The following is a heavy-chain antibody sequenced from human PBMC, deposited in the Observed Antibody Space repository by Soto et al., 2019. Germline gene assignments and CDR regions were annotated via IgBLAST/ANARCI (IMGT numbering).Heavy chain of an antibody. CDR1: GYTFNTYG. V-gene: IGHV1-18*01. CDR3: ARGNYFGHTPGPFDT. Sequence: QVQLVQSGGEVKKPGASLKVSCKASGYTFNTYGISWVRQAPGQGLEWLGWSNGYNDDTEYAQKVQGRVTLSKDTSTSTAYMELRNLRSDDTAVYYCARGNYFGHTPGPFDTWGQGTMVTVTS. CDR2: SNGYNDDT. J-gene: IGHJ3*02. D-gene: IGHD3-9*01.